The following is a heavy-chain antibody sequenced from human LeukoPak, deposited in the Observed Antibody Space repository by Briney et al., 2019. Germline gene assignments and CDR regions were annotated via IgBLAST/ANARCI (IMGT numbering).Heavy chain of an antibody. V-gene: IGHV3-23*01. D-gene: IGHD2-2*01. CDR2: ISGSGGST. CDR3: AKDSGVVPAAISPRFDY. CDR1: GFTFSSYA. Sequence: GGSLRLSCAASGFTFSSYAMSWVRQAPGKGLEWGSAISGSGGSTYYADSVKGRFTISRDNSKNTLYLQMNSLRAEDTAVYYCAKDSGVVPAAISPRFDYWGQGPLVTVSS. J-gene: IGHJ4*02.